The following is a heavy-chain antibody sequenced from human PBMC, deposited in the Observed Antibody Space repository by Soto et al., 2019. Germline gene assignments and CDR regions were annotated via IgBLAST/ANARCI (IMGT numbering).Heavy chain of an antibody. Sequence: ASVKVSCKASGYSFTAYYIHWVRQTPGQGLEWMGIINPSVGNTRYTQNFQGRVTMTRDTSTNSVYLELSSLRSDDTAVYYCAKSILTGHEYYYGMDVWGQGTTVTVSS. V-gene: IGHV1-46*01. CDR3: AKSILTGHEYYYGMDV. CDR1: GYSFTAYY. J-gene: IGHJ6*02. CDR2: INPSVGNT. D-gene: IGHD3-9*01.